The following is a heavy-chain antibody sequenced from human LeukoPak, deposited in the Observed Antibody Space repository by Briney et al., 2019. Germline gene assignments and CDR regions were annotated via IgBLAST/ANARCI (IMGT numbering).Heavy chain of an antibody. CDR2: IYSGGGT. V-gene: IGHV3-53*01. D-gene: IGHD6-19*01. J-gene: IGHJ4*02. Sequence: GGSLRGSCAASGFTASSTYMTWVRQGPGTGLARVSIIYSGGGTYYSDSVKGRFTISSDNSKNTLCLQMNSLRAEDTALYYCAGGGDSGWYDLDYWGQGTQVTVSS. CDR3: AGGGDSGWYDLDY. CDR1: GFTASSTY.